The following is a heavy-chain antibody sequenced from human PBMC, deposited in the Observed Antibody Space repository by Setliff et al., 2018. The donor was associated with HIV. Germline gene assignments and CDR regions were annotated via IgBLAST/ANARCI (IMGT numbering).Heavy chain of an antibody. Sequence: TGESLKISCAASGFTFSRYWMSWVRQAPGKGLEWVANIEQDGTENYYVDSVKGRFTISRDNAKNSLYLQMNSLRVEDTAVYYCARTYNYYMDVWGKGTTVTVSS. CDR1: GFTFSRYW. CDR3: ARTYNYYMDV. V-gene: IGHV3-7*03. J-gene: IGHJ6*03. CDR2: IEQDGTEN.